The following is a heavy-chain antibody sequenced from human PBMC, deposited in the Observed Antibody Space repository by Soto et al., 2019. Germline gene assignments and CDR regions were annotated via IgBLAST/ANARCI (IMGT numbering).Heavy chain of an antibody. V-gene: IGHV4-31*02. CDR3: AREKCTKGVCGYFDY. Sequence: SLTCTVSGGSISSGGYYWSWSRQHPVKGLEWIGYIYYSGSTYYNPSLKSRVTISVDTSKNQFSLKLRSVTGADTSVYYCAREKCTKGVCGYFDYSGQRNLVADSS. CDR1: GGSISSGGYY. CDR2: IYYSGST. J-gene: IGHJ4*02. D-gene: IGHD2-8*01.